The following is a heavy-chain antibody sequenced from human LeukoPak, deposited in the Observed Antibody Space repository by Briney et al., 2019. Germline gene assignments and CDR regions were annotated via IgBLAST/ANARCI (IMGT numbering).Heavy chain of an antibody. CDR1: GFTFSDYI. J-gene: IGHJ3*02. CDR3: ARECMDTTMVDAFDI. V-gene: IGHV3-21*01. CDR2: ISSSSNYI. D-gene: IGHD5-18*01. Sequence: GGSLRLSCAASGFTFSDYIMNWVRQAPGKGLEWVSYISSSSNYIYYADSVKGRFTISRDNAKNSLYLQMNSLRAEDTAVYYCARECMDTTMVDAFDIWGQGTMVTVSP.